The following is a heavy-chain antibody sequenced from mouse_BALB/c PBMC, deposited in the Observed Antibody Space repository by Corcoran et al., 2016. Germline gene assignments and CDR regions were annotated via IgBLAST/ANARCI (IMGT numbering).Heavy chain of an antibody. CDR3: ARNWHWFSDV. CDR1: GYTFSSYW. Sequence: QVQLQQSGAELMKPGASVKISCKATGYTFSSYWIEWVKQRPGHGLEWIGEICPGSGSTNYNEKFKGKATFTEDTSSNTAYMQLSSLTSEASAVYNCARNWHWFSDVWGAGTTVTVSS. V-gene: IGHV1-9*01. D-gene: IGHD4-1*01. CDR2: ICPGSGST. J-gene: IGHJ1*01.